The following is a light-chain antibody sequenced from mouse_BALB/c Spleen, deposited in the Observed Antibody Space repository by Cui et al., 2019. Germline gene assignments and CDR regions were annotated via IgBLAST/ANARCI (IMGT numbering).Light chain of an antibody. CDR1: QDINSY. V-gene: IGKV14-111*01. J-gene: IGKJ2*01. CDR3: LQYDEFPYT. CDR2: RAN. Sequence: DIKMTQSPSSMYASLGERVTITCKASQDINSYLSWFQQKPGKSPKTLIYRANRLVDGVPSRFSGRGSGQDYSLTISSLEYEDMGSYYCLQYDEFPYTFGGGTKLEIK.